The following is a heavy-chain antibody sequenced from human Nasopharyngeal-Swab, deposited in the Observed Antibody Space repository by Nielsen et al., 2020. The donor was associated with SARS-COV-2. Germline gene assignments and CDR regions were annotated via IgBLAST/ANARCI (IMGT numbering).Heavy chain of an antibody. Sequence: WIRQPPGKGLEWVSVIYSGGSTYYADSVKGRFTISRHNSKNTLYLQMNSLRAEDTAVYYCARAWYYKHNWFDPWGQGTLVTVSS. V-gene: IGHV3-53*04. CDR2: IYSGGST. CDR3: ARAWYYKHNWFDP. D-gene: IGHD2-15*01. J-gene: IGHJ5*02.